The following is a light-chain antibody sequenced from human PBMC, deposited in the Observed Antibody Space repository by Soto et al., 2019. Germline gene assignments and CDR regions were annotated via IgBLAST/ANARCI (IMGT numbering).Light chain of an antibody. CDR1: QSVLYSSNNKNY. V-gene: IGKV4-1*01. CDR3: QQYYSTPPT. Sequence: DIVMTKSPDSLAVFLGERATINCKSSQSVLYSSNNKNYLAWYQQKPGQPPKLLIYWASTRGSGVPDRFSGSGSGTDFTLTISSLQAEDVAVYYCQQYYSTPPTFGQGTKLEIK. CDR2: WAS. J-gene: IGKJ2*01.